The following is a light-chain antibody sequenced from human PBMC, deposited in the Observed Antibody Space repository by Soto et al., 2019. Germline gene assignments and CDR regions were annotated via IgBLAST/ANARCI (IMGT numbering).Light chain of an antibody. CDR1: QSVSSN. V-gene: IGKV3-15*01. J-gene: IGKJ1*01. CDR2: GAS. Sequence: IVMTQSPAILSVSPGERATLSCRASQSVSSNLAWYQQRPGQAPSLLIYGASTRATGVPARFSGGGSGTEFTLTISSLQSEDFAVYYCQQYNNWPPWTFGQGTQVEIK. CDR3: QQYNNWPPWT.